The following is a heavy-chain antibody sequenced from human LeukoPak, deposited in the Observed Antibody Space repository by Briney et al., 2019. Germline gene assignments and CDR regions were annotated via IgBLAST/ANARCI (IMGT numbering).Heavy chain of an antibody. J-gene: IGHJ6*02. CDR1: GFTFGSYY. CDR2: IKQDGSEK. D-gene: IGHD2-2*01. CDR3: TRDPEVPMDV. V-gene: IGHV3-7*01. Sequence: GGSLRLSCAASGFTFGSYYMSWVRQAPGKGLEWVANIKQDGSEKYYVDSVKGRFTISRDNAKDSVYLQMNSLRVEDTAVYYCTRDPEVPMDVWGQGTTVTVSS.